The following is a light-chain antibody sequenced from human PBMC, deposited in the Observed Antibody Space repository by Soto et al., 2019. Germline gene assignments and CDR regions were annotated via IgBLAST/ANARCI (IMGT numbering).Light chain of an antibody. J-gene: IGLJ2*01. Sequence: QPVLTQPPSVSGAPGQRVTISCTGSSSNIGAGYDVHWYQQLPGTAPKLLIYGNSNRPSGVPDRFSGSKSGTSASLAITGLQAEDEADYYCQSYDSSLRGEVFGGGTQLTVL. CDR1: SSNIGAGYD. V-gene: IGLV1-40*01. CDR2: GNS. CDR3: QSYDSSLRGEV.